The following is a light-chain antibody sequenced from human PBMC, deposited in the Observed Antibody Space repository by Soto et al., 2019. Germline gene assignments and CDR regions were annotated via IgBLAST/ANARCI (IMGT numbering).Light chain of an antibody. J-gene: IGKJ4*01. CDR2: DAS. Sequence: DFQMTQSQSTLSASVGDRVTITCRASQSISSWLAWYQQKPGKAPKLLIFDASSLESGTPSRFSGRRSGTQFTLTIDGLQPDDFATYFCQQYDNYKPLTFGGGTKVDI. V-gene: IGKV1-5*01. CDR1: QSISSW. CDR3: QQYDNYKPLT.